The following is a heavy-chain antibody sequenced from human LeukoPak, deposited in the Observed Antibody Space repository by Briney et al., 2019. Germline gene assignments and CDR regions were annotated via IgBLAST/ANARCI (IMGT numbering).Heavy chain of an antibody. V-gene: IGHV1-8*01. CDR3: ARVRVDCSSTSCYPRFDP. J-gene: IGHJ5*02. CDR1: GYTFTSYD. D-gene: IGHD2-2*01. CDR2: MNPNSGNT. Sequence: ASVKVSCKASGYTFTSYDINWVRQATGQGLEWMGWMNPNSGNTGYAQKFQGRVTTTRNTSISTAYMELSSLRSEDTAVYYCARVRVDCSSTSCYPRFDPWGQGTLVTVSS.